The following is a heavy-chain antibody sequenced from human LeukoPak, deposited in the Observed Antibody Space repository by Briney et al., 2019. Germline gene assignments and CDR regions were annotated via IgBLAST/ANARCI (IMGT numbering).Heavy chain of an antibody. CDR2: ISTSSGNI. CDR3: AREPSAGDGAYYYYMDV. CDR1: GFTFSSYS. V-gene: IGHV3-48*01. J-gene: IGHJ6*03. Sequence: GGSLRLSCAASGFTFSSYSMNWVRQAPGKGLEWVSHISTSSGNIYYADSVKGRFTISRDNAKNSLHLQMNSLRAEDTAVYYCAREPSAGDGAYYYYMDVWGKGTTVTVSS. D-gene: IGHD6-19*01.